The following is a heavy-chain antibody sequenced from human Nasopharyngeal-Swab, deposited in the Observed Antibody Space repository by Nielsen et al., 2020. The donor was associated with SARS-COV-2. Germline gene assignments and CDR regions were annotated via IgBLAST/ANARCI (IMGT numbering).Heavy chain of an antibody. J-gene: IGHJ6*03. D-gene: IGHD2-8*01. CDR3: ARALYSYYYMDV. Sequence: ASVKVSCKASGYTFTSYGISWVRQAPEQGLEWMGWISAYNGNTNYAQKLQGRVTMTTDTSTSTAYMELRSLRSDDTAVYYCARALYSYYYMDVWGKGTTVTVSS. CDR1: GYTFTSYG. CDR2: ISAYNGNT. V-gene: IGHV1-18*01.